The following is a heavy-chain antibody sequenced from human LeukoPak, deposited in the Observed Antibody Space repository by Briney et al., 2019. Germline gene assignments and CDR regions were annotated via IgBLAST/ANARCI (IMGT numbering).Heavy chain of an antibody. V-gene: IGHV3-30-3*02. J-gene: IGHJ4*02. CDR3: AKRMNSVTTGLGY. CDR2: ISYDGSNK. D-gene: IGHD3-16*01. Sequence: GRSLRLSCAASGFTFSSYAMHWVRQAPGKGLEWVAVISYDGSNKYYADSVKGRFTISRDNSKNTLYLQMNSLRADDTAIYYCAKRMNSVTTGLGYWGQGTLVTVSS. CDR1: GFTFSSYA.